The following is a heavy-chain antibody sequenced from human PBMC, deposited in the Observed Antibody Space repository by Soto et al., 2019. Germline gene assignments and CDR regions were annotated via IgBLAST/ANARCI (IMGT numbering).Heavy chain of an antibody. J-gene: IGHJ5*02. Sequence: QERLVQSGAELRRPGASVKISCRASGYNFPSSNVNWVRQAPGQGPDWLGGMNAANGNAAFARDFQGRVTMTRDMSTDTAYLDLGGLSSGYTAMYYCARAVGIGVAGLDLWGPGTFVTVS. CDR2: MNAANGNA. CDR3: ARAVGIGVAGLDL. V-gene: IGHV1-8*01. CDR1: GYNFPSSN. D-gene: IGHD6-19*01.